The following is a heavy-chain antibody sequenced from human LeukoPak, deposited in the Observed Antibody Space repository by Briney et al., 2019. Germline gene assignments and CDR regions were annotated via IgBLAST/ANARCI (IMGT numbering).Heavy chain of an antibody. Sequence: PGGSLRLSCAASGFTFSSFEMNWVRQAPGKGLEWISYITRSGGTIYYADSVKGRFTISRDNAKNSLYLQMNSLRAEDTAVYYCARDRWGDYGDPDGAFDIWGQGTMVTVSS. CDR1: GFTFSSFE. D-gene: IGHD4-17*01. V-gene: IGHV3-48*03. J-gene: IGHJ3*02. CDR3: ARDRWGDYGDPDGAFDI. CDR2: ITRSGGTI.